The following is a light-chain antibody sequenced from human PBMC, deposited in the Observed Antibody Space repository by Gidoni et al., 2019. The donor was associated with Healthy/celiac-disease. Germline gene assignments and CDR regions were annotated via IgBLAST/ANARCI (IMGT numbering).Light chain of an antibody. J-gene: IGKJ2*02. Sequence: DIQMPQSPSSLSASVGDRVTINCRASQSISGYLKWYQQKPGKAPNLMIYYASSLQSGVPSRFSGSGSGTDFTLTISSLQPEDFATYYCQQSYSTPPCTFGQGTKLESK. CDR1: QSISGY. V-gene: IGKV1-39*01. CDR3: QQSYSTPPCT. CDR2: YAS.